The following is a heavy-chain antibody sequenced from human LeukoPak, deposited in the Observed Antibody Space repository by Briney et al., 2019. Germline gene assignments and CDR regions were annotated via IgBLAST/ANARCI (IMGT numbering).Heavy chain of an antibody. J-gene: IGHJ4*02. CDR2: ISNSGGST. CDR3: AKEPTYFYGSGSFSHYFDY. Sequence: GGSLRLSCAASGFTFSNHAMTWVRQAPGKGLEWVSSISNSGGSTYYADSVKGRFTISRDNSKNTLFLQMNSLRAEDTAVYFCAKEPTYFYGSGSFSHYFDYWGQGTLVTVSS. V-gene: IGHV3-23*01. D-gene: IGHD3-10*01. CDR1: GFTFSNHA.